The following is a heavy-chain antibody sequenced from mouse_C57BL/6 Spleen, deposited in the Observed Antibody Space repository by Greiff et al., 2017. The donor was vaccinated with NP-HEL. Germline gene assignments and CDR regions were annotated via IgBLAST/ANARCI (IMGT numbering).Heavy chain of an antibody. D-gene: IGHD2-4*01. Sequence: EVMLVESEGGLVQPGSSMKLSCTASGFTFSDYYMAWVRQVPEKGLEWVANINYDGSSTYYLDSLKSRFIISRDNAKNILYLQMSSLKSEDTATYYCAREGLRQRGAMDYWGQGTSVTVPS. CDR3: AREGLRQRGAMDY. CDR2: INYDGSST. CDR1: GFTFSDYY. V-gene: IGHV5-16*01. J-gene: IGHJ4*01.